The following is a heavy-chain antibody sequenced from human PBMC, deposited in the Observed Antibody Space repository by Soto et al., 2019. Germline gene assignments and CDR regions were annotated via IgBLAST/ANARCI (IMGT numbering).Heavy chain of an antibody. CDR2: ISGSGGST. CDR3: AKDGTGTTSYYYGMDV. V-gene: IGHV3-23*01. CDR1: GFTFSSYA. Sequence: EVQLLESGGGLVQPGGSLRLSCAASGFTFSSYAMSWVRQAPGKGLEWVSAISGSGGSTYYADSVKGRFTISRDNSKNTLYQQMNSLRAEDTAVYYCAKDGTGTTSYYYGMDVWGQGTTVTVSS. D-gene: IGHD1-7*01. J-gene: IGHJ6*02.